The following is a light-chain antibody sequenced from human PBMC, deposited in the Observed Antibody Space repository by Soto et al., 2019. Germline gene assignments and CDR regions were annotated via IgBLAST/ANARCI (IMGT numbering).Light chain of an antibody. CDR1: QVIRKD. CDR2: AAS. Sequence: AIQMTQSPSSLSASVGDRVTITCRASQVIRKDLDWYQQKPGEAPKLLIYAASNLQSGVPSRFSGSGSGTDFTLTISSLQPADFATYSCLQNYNYPLTFGGGTQVEIK. V-gene: IGKV1-6*01. CDR3: LQNYNYPLT. J-gene: IGKJ4*01.